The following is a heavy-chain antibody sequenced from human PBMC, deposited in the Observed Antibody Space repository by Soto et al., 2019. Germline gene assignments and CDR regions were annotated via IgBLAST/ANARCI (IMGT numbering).Heavy chain of an antibody. J-gene: IGHJ4*02. V-gene: IGHV3-66*01. D-gene: IGHD3-3*01. CDR2: ISSGGGT. Sequence: EVQLVESGGCLVQPGGSLRLSCAASGFTVTNYFMTWVRQAPGKGLEWVSVISSGGGTYYADSVKGRFTISRDNSKNTLYLQMNTLRAEDTAVYYCARDEFGGAYDFWHGGQGTLVTVSS. CDR1: GFTVTNYF. CDR3: ARDEFGGAYDFWH.